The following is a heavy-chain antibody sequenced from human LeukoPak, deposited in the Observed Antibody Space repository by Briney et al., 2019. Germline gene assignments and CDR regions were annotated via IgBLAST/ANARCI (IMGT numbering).Heavy chain of an antibody. V-gene: IGHV3-30*18. CDR3: AKDSSTGWYYFDY. D-gene: IGHD2-2*01. Sequence: PGKSLTLSCAASRFTLRSHGMHWVRQAPGKGLEWVAVISYDESNKHYADSVKGRFTISRDTSRNTLYLQMDSLRAEDTALYYCAKDSSTGWYYFDYWGQGTVVTVSS. J-gene: IGHJ4*02. CDR2: ISYDESNK. CDR1: RFTLRSHG.